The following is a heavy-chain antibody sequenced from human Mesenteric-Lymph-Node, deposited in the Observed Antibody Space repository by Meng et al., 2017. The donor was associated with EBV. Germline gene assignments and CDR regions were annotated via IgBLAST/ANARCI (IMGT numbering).Heavy chain of an antibody. Sequence: QLQLQGSGSGLVKPSQTLSLTCAVSGGSISSGGYSWSWIRQPPGKGLEWIGYIYHSGSTYYNPSLKSRVTISVDRSKNQFSLKLSSVTAADTAVYYCARVAGSNYGSGSYYFDYWGQGTLVTVSS. V-gene: IGHV4-30-2*01. CDR2: IYHSGST. J-gene: IGHJ4*02. CDR3: ARVAGSNYGSGSYYFDY. D-gene: IGHD3-10*01. CDR1: GGSISSGGYS.